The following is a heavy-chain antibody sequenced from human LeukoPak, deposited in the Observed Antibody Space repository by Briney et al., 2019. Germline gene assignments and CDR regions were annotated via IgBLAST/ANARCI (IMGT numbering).Heavy chain of an antibody. CDR1: GFTFSSYA. CDR3: ARDGVDYYYYYYMDV. D-gene: IGHD3-3*01. V-gene: IGHV3-30*04. CDR2: VSYDGSNK. J-gene: IGHJ6*03. Sequence: GGSLRLSCAASGFTFSSYAMHWVRQAPGKGLEWVAVVSYDGSNKYYADSVKGRFTISRDNSKNTLYLQMNSLRAEDTAVYYCARDGVDYYYYYYMDVWGKGTTVTISS.